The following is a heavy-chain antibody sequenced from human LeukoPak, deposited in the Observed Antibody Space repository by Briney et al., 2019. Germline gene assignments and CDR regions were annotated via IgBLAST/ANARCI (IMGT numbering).Heavy chain of an antibody. CDR1: GGSISSYY. CDR2: IYTSGST. Sequence: SETLSLTCTVSGGSISSYYWSWIRQPAGKGLEWIGRIYTSGSTNYNPSLKSRVTMSVDTSKNQFSLKLSSVTAADTAVYYCARPLYSSGWYGCFDPWGQGTLVTVSS. D-gene: IGHD6-19*01. J-gene: IGHJ5*02. CDR3: ARPLYSSGWYGCFDP. V-gene: IGHV4-4*07.